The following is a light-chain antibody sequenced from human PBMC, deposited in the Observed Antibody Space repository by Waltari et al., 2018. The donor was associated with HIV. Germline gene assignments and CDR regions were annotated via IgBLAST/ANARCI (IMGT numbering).Light chain of an antibody. V-gene: IGLV1-47*01. J-gene: IGLJ3*02. CDR2: RND. CDR3: ATWDDGLSGRRV. Sequence: QYVLTQPPSASGNPGQRVTISCSGSTSNIGYNYVYWYQQFPGTAPKLLIYRNDQRPSGVPDRFSGSKSGTSASLAITGLRSEDEADYYCATWDDGLSGRRVFGGGTKLTVL. CDR1: TSNIGYNY.